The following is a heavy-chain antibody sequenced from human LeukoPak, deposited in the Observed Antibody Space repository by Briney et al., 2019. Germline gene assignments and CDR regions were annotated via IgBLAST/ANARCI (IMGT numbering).Heavy chain of an antibody. D-gene: IGHD2-2*02. CDR3: ARGCSSTSCYTGRSYYYYYMDV. CDR1: GYTFTSYG. CDR2: ISAYNGNT. Sequence: ASVKVSCKASGYTFTSYGISWVRQAPGQGLEWMGWISAYNGNTNYAQKLQGRVTMTTDTSTSTAYMELRSLRSDDTAVYYCARGCSSTSCYTGRSYYYYYMDVWGKGTTVTVSS. V-gene: IGHV1-18*01. J-gene: IGHJ6*03.